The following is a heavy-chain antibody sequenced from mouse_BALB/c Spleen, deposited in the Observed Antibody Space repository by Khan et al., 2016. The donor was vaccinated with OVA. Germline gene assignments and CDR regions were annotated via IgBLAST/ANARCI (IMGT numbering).Heavy chain of an antibody. CDR1: GYTFTDYI. Sequence: QLQLEESGPVLVKPGASVKMSCKASGYTFTDYIINWVRQRTGQGLEWIGQIYPGSVSTYYNENFKGKATLTADKSSNTAYMQLRTLTSEDSAVYFCARSGYSSLGDWGQGTTLTVS. CDR3: ARSGYSSLGD. CDR2: IYPGSVST. D-gene: IGHD1-1*01. V-gene: IGHV1-77*01. J-gene: IGHJ2*01.